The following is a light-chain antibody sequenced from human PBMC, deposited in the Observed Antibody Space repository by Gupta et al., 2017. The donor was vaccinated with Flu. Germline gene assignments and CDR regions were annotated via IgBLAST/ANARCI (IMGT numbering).Light chain of an antibody. CDR1: ILNY. Sequence: ILNYLNWYQQKSGKAPKLVIYGVSNLASGVSSRFSGRGSGPDFTLTISTLQLEDIGTYYCQQSYSARRAFGQGTKVDIK. CDR2: GVS. V-gene: IGKV1-39*01. J-gene: IGKJ1*01. CDR3: QQSYSARRA.